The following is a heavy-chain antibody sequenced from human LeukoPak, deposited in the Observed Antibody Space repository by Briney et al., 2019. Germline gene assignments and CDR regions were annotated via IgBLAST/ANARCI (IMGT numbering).Heavy chain of an antibody. Sequence: GGSLRLSCAASGFTFSSHAMSWVRQAPGKGLEWVSVISNSGGSTYYADSVKGRFTISRDNSKNTLYLQMNSLRAEDTAVYYCARLLYGVITTWGQGTLVTVSS. CDR2: ISNSGGST. CDR1: GFTFSSHA. D-gene: IGHD4-17*01. CDR3: ARLLYGVITT. V-gene: IGHV3-23*01. J-gene: IGHJ5*02.